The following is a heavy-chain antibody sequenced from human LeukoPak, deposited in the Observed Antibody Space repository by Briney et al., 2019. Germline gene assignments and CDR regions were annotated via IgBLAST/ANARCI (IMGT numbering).Heavy chain of an antibody. J-gene: IGHJ4*02. CDR1: GFTFSRYA. D-gene: IGHD3-22*01. Sequence: GGSLRLSCAASGFTFSRYALSWVRPTPRKGLEWVSAIYGSGGSTYYAHSVKGRFTISRDNSKNTLYLQMNSLRAEDTAVYYCAKSGAMIVVVPVGYWGQGGLVTVSS. CDR3: AKSGAMIVVVPVGY. CDR2: IYGSGGST. V-gene: IGHV3-23*01.